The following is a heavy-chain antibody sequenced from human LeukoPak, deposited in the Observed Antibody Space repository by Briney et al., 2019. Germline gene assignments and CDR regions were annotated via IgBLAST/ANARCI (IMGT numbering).Heavy chain of an antibody. V-gene: IGHV1-2*06. J-gene: IGHJ4*02. D-gene: IGHD1-26*01. Sequence: ASVKVSCKASGYTFTGYYMHWVRQAPGQGLEWMGRINPNNGGTNYAQKFQGRVTMTRDTSISTAYMELSRLRSDDTAVYYCARGVQWEPGTDYWGQGTLVTVSS. CDR1: GYTFTGYY. CDR2: INPNNGGT. CDR3: ARGVQWEPGTDY.